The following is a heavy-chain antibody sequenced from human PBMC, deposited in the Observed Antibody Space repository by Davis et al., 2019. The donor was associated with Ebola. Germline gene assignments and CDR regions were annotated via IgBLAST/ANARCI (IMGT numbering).Heavy chain of an antibody. CDR2: ISAYNGNT. D-gene: IGHD5-18*01. CDR3: ARSGRGYSYGRIDY. J-gene: IGHJ4*02. V-gene: IGHV1-18*01. CDR1: GYTFTSYG. Sequence: ASVKVFCKASGYTFTSYGISWVRQAPGRGLEWMGWISAYNGNTNYAQKLQGRVTMTTDTSTSTAYMELRSLRSDDTAVYYCARSGRGYSYGRIDYWGQGTLVTVSS.